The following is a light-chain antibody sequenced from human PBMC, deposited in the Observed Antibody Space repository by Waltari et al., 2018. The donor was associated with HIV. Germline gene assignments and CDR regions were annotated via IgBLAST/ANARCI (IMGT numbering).Light chain of an antibody. CDR3: SSYTSSSTLEV. V-gene: IGLV2-14*01. Sequence: QYALTQPASVSGSPGQSITFSCTGTSSDVGGYNFISWYQQHPGKAPNLMIYEFSNRPSGVSNRFSGSKSGNTASLTISGLQAEDEADYYCSSYTSSSTLEVFGGGTKLTVL. CDR2: EFS. CDR1: SSDVGGYNF. J-gene: IGLJ2*01.